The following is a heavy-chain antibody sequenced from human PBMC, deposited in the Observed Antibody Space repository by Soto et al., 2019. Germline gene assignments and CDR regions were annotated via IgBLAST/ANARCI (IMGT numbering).Heavy chain of an antibody. CDR2: VSGSGGTT. J-gene: IGHJ6*02. CDR1: GFTFSTYA. Sequence: EVQLLESGGGLVQPGGSLRLSCVASGFTFSTYAMSWVRQAPREGLEWVSVVSGSGGTTYYADSVKGRFTISRDNSKNTLYPQMNSLRAEDSATYYCARYCSPTSCTIRYGMDVWGQGTTVTVSS. V-gene: IGHV3-23*01. CDR3: ARYCSPTSCTIRYGMDV. D-gene: IGHD2-2*01.